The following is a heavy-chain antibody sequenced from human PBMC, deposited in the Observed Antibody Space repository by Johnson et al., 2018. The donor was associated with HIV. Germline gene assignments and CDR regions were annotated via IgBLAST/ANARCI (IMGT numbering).Heavy chain of an antibody. CDR3: ARGGYGDYGGGDAFDI. CDR2: IGTAGDT. Sequence: EKLVESGGGLVQPGGSLRLSCAASGFTFSSYDMHWVRQATGKGLEWVSAIGTAGDTYYPGSVKGRFTISRENAKNSLYLQMNSLRAGDPAVYYCARGGYGDYGGGDAFDIWGQGTMVTVSS. V-gene: IGHV3-13*01. J-gene: IGHJ3*02. D-gene: IGHD4-17*01. CDR1: GFTFSSYD.